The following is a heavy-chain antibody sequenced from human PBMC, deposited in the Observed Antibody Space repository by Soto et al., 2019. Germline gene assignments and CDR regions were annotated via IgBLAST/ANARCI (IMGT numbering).Heavy chain of an antibody. CDR3: ARGAEGSSWSRYYYYYGMDV. J-gene: IGHJ6*02. D-gene: IGHD6-13*01. Sequence: PSETLSLTCAVYGGSFSGYYWSWIRQPPGKGLEWIGEINHSGSTNYNPSLKSRVTISVDTSKNQFSLRLSSVTAADTAVYYCARGAEGSSWSRYYYYYGMDVWGQGTTVTVSS. CDR2: INHSGST. CDR1: GGSFSGYY. V-gene: IGHV4-34*01.